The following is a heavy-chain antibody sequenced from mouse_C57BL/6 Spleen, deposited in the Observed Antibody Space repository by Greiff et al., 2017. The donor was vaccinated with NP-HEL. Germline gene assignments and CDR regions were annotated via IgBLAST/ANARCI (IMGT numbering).Heavy chain of an antibody. CDR2: ISSGSSTI. V-gene: IGHV5-17*01. Sequence: DVMLVESGGGLVKPGGSLKLSCAASGFTFSDYGMHWVRQAPEKGLEWVAYISSGSSTIYYADTVKGRFTISRDNAKNTLFLQLTSLRSEDTAMYYCARPLNYGGSYFDYWGQGTTLTVSS. CDR3: ARPLNYGGSYFDY. CDR1: GFTFSDYG. J-gene: IGHJ2*01. D-gene: IGHD1-1*01.